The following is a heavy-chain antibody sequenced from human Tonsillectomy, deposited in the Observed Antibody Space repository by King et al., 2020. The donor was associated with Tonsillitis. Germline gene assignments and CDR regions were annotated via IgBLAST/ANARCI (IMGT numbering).Heavy chain of an antibody. CDR3: ASLKTASWTYYFDY. V-gene: IGHV4-31*01. CDR2: IYYSGST. J-gene: IGHJ4*02. Sequence: QLQESGPGLVKPSQTLSLTCTVSGGSISSTDYYWSWIRQHPGKGLEWIGYIYYSGSTYYTPSLKSQVTISLDTSQNQFSLKLSSVTAADTAIYYCASLKTASWTYYFDYWGQGTLVTVSS. D-gene: IGHD2-21*02. CDR1: GGSISSTDYY.